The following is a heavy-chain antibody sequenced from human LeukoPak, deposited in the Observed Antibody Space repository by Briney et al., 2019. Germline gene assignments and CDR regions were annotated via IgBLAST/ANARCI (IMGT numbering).Heavy chain of an antibody. J-gene: IGHJ4*02. Sequence: GGSLRLSCAASGFTFSSYWMHWVRQAPGKGLVWVSRINSDGSSTSYADSVKGRFTISRDNSKNTLYLQVNSLRAEGTAVYYCARDRPGGSSLFDYWGQGTLVTVSS. V-gene: IGHV3-74*01. CDR1: GFTFSSYW. CDR3: ARDRPGGSSLFDY. D-gene: IGHD6-13*01. CDR2: INSDGSST.